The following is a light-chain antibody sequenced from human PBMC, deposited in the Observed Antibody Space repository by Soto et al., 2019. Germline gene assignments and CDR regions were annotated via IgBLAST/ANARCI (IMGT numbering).Light chain of an antibody. CDR1: SSDVGNYKY. CDR3: FSYTSSGTYV. J-gene: IGLJ1*01. CDR2: EVS. Sequence: QSALTQPASVSGSPGQSITISCTGTSSDVGNYKYVSWYQQHPGNAPKLMIYEVSNRPSGVSNRFSGSKSGNTASLTISGLQAEDDTDYYCFSYTSSGTYVFGTGTKVTVL. V-gene: IGLV2-14*01.